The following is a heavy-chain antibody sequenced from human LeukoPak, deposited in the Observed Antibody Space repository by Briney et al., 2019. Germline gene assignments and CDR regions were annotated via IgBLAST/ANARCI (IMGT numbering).Heavy chain of an antibody. CDR3: ARGGYGVVVTAAWGFDP. Sequence: ASVKVSCKASGYTFTSYYMHWVRQAPGQGLEWMGIINPSGGSTSYAQKFQGRVTMTRDMSTSTVYMELSSLRSEDTAVYYCARGGYGVVVTAAWGFDPWGQGTLVTVSS. V-gene: IGHV1-46*01. CDR2: INPSGGST. J-gene: IGHJ5*02. D-gene: IGHD2-21*02. CDR1: GYTFTSYY.